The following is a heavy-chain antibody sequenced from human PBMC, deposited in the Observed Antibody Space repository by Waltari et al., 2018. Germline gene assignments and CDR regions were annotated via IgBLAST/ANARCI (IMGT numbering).Heavy chain of an antibody. V-gene: IGHV3-30*01. D-gene: IGHD6-19*01. CDR3: AGVAGTGFDY. Sequence: QVQLVESGGGVVQPGRSLRLSCAASGFTFSSYAMHWVRQAPGKGLEWVAVISYDGSNKYYADSVKGQFTISRDNSKNTLYLQMNSLRAEDTAVYYCAGVAGTGFDYWGQGTLVTVSS. CDR2: ISYDGSNK. J-gene: IGHJ4*02. CDR1: GFTFSSYA.